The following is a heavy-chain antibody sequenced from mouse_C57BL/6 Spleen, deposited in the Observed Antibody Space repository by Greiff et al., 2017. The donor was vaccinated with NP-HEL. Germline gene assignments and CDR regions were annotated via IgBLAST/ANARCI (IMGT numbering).Heavy chain of an antibody. V-gene: IGHV5-15*01. CDR2: IRNLAYSI. J-gene: IGHJ1*03. CDR1: GFTFSDYG. CDR3: ARVYGTYWYFDV. Sequence: EVMLVESGGGLVQPGGSLKLSCAASGFTFSDYGMAWVRQAPRKGPEWVAFIRNLAYSIYYADTVTGRFTISRENAKNTQYLEMSSLRSEDTAMYYCARVYGTYWYFDVWGTGTTVTVSS. D-gene: IGHD1-1*01.